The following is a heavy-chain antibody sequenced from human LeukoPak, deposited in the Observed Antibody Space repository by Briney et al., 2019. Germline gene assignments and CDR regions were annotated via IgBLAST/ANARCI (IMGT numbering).Heavy chain of an antibody. J-gene: IGHJ6*03. D-gene: IGHD2/OR15-2a*01. CDR2: ISTDGSSS. CDR3: ASYLTSIPSGMDV. Sequence: GGSLSLTCAASGFTFSRYWMHCLRQGPGKGLVWVSRISTDGSSSTYADSVKGRFTISRDNGKNTLYLQMNSLRAEDTAVYYCASYLTSIPSGMDVWGTGITVTVSS. CDR1: GFTFSRYW. V-gene: IGHV3-74*01.